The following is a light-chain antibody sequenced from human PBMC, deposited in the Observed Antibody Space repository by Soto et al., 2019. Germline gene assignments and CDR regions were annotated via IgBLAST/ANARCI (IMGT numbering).Light chain of an antibody. CDR2: GAS. Sequence: EIVLTQSPGTLSLSPGERATLSCRASQSVSSNYLAWYQQKPGQAPGLLIHGASSRATGIPDRFSGSGSGTDFTLPISRLEPEDFAVYYCHQYGTSPWTFGQGTKVEI. CDR3: HQYGTSPWT. CDR1: QSVSSNY. V-gene: IGKV3-20*01. J-gene: IGKJ1*01.